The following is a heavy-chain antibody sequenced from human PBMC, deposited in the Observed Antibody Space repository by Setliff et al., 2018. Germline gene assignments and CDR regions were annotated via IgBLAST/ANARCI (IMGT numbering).Heavy chain of an antibody. Sequence: ASVKVSCKASGYSFTSYGISWVRQAPGQGLGWMGWISAYNDNKNYAQRFQGRVTMTTDTSTNTVFMELRSLRSDDTAMFYCARVVYYASGSSLSYGMDVWGQGTAVTVSS. V-gene: IGHV1-18*01. J-gene: IGHJ6*02. CDR3: ARVVYYASGSSLSYGMDV. CDR2: ISAYNDNK. CDR1: GYSFTSYG. D-gene: IGHD3-10*01.